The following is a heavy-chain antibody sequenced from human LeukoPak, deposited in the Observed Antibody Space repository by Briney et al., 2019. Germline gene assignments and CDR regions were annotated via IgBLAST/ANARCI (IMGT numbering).Heavy chain of an antibody. Sequence: PSETLSLTCTVSGPSISSYYWSSIQQPPGKGLEWIGYIHYSGSTRNNPSLKSRVTISVDTSKNQYSLKLTSVTAADTAVYYCAIHLDWDSGGDAFDIWGQGTMVTVCS. V-gene: IGHV4-59*08. CDR3: AIHLDWDSGGDAFDI. CDR2: IHYSGST. CDR1: GPSISSYY. J-gene: IGHJ3*02. D-gene: IGHD3/OR15-3a*01.